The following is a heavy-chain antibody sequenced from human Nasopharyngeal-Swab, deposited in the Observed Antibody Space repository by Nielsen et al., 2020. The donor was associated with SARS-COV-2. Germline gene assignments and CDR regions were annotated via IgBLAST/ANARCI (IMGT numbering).Heavy chain of an antibody. CDR1: GGSFSSHP. CDR3: ARGGAGVVASPVLGLGPFYYYHFMDV. CDR2: GNHGGGT. J-gene: IGHJ6*03. V-gene: IGHV4-34*01. D-gene: IGHD6-6*01. Sequence: SETLSLTCAVYGGSFSSHPWGLGRPTPGKGLGWVGEGNHGGGTNYNPSLKSRVTISVATSKNQFSLKLTSVTAADTAVYYCARGGAGVVASPVLGLGPFYYYHFMDVWGQGTTVTVSS.